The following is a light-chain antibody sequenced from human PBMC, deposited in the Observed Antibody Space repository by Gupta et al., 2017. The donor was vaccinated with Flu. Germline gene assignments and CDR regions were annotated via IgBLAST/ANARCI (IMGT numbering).Light chain of an antibody. V-gene: IGLV3-25*02. Sequence: SYELTQPPSVSVSPGQTARIPCSGDALPKQYAYWYQQKTGQAPVLVIHNDSEKPSGIAERISGSSAGTTATLNISGVKAEDDADYYGQSADSSGTHVVFGGGTKLTVL. CDR2: NDS. CDR3: QSADSSGTHVV. CDR1: ALPKQY. J-gene: IGLJ2*01.